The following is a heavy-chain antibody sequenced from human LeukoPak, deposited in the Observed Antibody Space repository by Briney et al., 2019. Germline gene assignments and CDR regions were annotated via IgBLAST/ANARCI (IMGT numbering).Heavy chain of an antibody. Sequence: PSETLSLTCTVSGGSISHYYWSWIRQPPGKGLEWIGYIYYSGTTNYNPSLKSRVTISVDTSKNQFSLKLNAVTAADTAVYYCAREDPRTKVPEGMDVWGQGTTVTVSS. CDR3: AREDPRTKVPEGMDV. CDR1: GGSISHYY. CDR2: IYYSGTT. J-gene: IGHJ6*02. V-gene: IGHV4-59*01. D-gene: IGHD4/OR15-4a*01.